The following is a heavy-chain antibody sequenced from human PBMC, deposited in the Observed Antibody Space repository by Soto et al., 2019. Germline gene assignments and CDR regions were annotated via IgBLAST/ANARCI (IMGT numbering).Heavy chain of an antibody. V-gene: IGHV4-59*01. J-gene: IGHJ4*02. CDR1: GGSISSYY. CDR2: IYYSGST. CDR3: ARSSGYSSSRFDY. D-gene: IGHD6-13*01. Sequence: QVQLQESGPGLVKPSETLSLTCTVSGGSISSYYWSWIRQPPGKGLEWIGYIYYSGSTNYNPSLKGRVTISVDTAKNQFSLKLSSVSAADTAVYYCARSSGYSSSRFDYWGQGILVTVSS.